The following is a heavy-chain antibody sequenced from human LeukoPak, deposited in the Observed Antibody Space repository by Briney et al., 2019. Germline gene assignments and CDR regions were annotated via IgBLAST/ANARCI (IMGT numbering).Heavy chain of an antibody. CDR2: INTYSGNR. CDR1: GYTFTSYG. V-gene: IGHV1-18*04. D-gene: IGHD3-10*01. CDR3: GYYGSSYGMDV. J-gene: IGHJ6*04. Sequence: ASVKVSCKASGYTFTSYGISWVRQAPGQGLEWMGWINTYSGNRNYAQKVQGRVTMTTDTSTSTAYMELSSLRSEDTAVYYCGYYGSSYGMDVWGKGTTVTVSS.